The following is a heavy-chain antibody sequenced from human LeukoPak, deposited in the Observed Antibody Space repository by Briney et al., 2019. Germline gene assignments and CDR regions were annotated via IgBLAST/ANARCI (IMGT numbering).Heavy chain of an antibody. CDR1: GGSISYYY. Sequence: PSETLSLTCTVSGGSISYYYWSWFRQPPGKGLEWIGYIYTSGSNTYNSSLKSRVTISVDTSKNQFSLNLSSVTAADTAVYYCARRAGATRGYGGKSGSENWFDPWGQGTLVTVSS. V-gene: IGHV4-4*09. J-gene: IGHJ5*02. CDR2: IYTSGSN. D-gene: IGHD4-23*01. CDR3: ARRAGATRGYGGKSGSENWFDP.